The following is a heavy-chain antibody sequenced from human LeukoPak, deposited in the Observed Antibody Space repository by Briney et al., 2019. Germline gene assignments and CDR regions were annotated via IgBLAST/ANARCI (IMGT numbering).Heavy chain of an antibody. Sequence: SETLSLTCSVSGVSVSDGRYYWTWIRQHPGKGLEWIGYKYYSGSAKYNPSLKSRLTISIDTSKNQFSLQLSSVTAADTATYYCATPYYSSLSCLDVFNMWGQGTRVTVSS. CDR2: KYYSGSA. V-gene: IGHV4-31*03. CDR3: ATPYYSSLSCLDVFNM. J-gene: IGHJ3*02. D-gene: IGHD2-2*01. CDR1: GVSVSDGRYY.